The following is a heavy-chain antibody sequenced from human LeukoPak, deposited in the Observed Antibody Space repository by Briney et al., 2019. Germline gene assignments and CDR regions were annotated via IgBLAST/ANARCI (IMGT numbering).Heavy chain of an antibody. CDR2: IYYSGST. CDR1: GGSISSYY. V-gene: IGHV4-59*08. J-gene: IGHJ4*02. CDR3: ARQTYYYDSSGYYRPQFFDY. D-gene: IGHD3-22*01. Sequence: SETLSLTCTVSGGSISSYYWSWIRQPPGKGLEWIGYIYYSGSTNYNPSLKSRVTISVDTSKNQFSLKLSSVTAADTVVYYCARQTYYYDSSGYYRPQFFDYWGQGTLVTVSS.